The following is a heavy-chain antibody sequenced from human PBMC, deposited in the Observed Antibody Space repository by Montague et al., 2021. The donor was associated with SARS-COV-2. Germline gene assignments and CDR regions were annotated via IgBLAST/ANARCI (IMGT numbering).Heavy chain of an antibody. CDR2: IHYSGRT. D-gene: IGHD2-15*01. Sequence: SETLSLTCTVSNASFDNYYWSWVRQSPGKGLEYIGYIHYSGRTYYNPSLRSRVTISIDTSKNQFSLKLMSVTAAETATYFCARRIVTYYWYFDLWGRGTLVTVSS. V-gene: IGHV4-59*01. J-gene: IGHJ2*01. CDR3: ARRIVTYYWYFDL. CDR1: NASFDNYY.